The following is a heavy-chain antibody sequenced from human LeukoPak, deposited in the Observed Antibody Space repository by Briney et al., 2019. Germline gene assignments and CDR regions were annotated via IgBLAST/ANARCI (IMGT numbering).Heavy chain of an antibody. Sequence: GASVKVSCKASGGTFSSYGLSWVRQAPGQGLEWMGAIIPIFGTPKYAQKFQGRVTITTDESTITAHMELSSLRSEDTAVYYCARVIPPRTYSNNFYHYMDVWGKGTAVTVSS. V-gene: IGHV1-69*05. D-gene: IGHD2-21*01. CDR3: ARVIPPRTYSNNFYHYMDV. CDR2: IIPIFGTP. CDR1: GGTFSSYG. J-gene: IGHJ6*03.